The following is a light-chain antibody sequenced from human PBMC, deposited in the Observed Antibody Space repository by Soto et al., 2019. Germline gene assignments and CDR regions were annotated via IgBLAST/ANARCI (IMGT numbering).Light chain of an antibody. CDR2: RDS. J-gene: IGLJ3*02. Sequence: QAVVTQPPSASGTPGQRVTISCSESSSSIGSNYIYWYQQLPGTAPKLLIYRDSQRPSGVPDRFSGSKSGTSASLAISGLRSEDEADYYCAACDDSLRGWVFGGGTKLTVL. CDR1: SSSIGSNY. CDR3: AACDDSLRGWV. V-gene: IGLV1-47*01.